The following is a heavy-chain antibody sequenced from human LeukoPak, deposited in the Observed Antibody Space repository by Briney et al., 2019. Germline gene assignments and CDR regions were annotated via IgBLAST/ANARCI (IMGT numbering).Heavy chain of an antibody. V-gene: IGHV1-46*01. J-gene: IGHJ4*02. Sequence: GASVKVSCKASGYTFTSYYMHWVRQAPGQGLEWMGIINPSGGSTSYAQKFQGRVTMTRDTSTSTVYMELSSLRSEDTAVYYCARLPRFLEAGWGPDSWGQGTLITVAS. CDR2: INPSGGST. D-gene: IGHD7-27*01. CDR3: ARLPRFLEAGWGPDS. CDR1: GYTFTSYY.